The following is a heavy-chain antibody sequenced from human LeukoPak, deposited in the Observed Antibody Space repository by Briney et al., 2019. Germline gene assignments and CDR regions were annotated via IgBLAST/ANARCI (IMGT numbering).Heavy chain of an antibody. CDR2: MNPNSGNT. CDR3: TKRRGDIYDGNSFDY. J-gene: IGHJ4*02. Sequence: ASVKVSCKASGYTFTSYDINWVRQATGQGLEWMGWMNPNSGNTGYAQKFQGRVTMTRNTSISTAYMELSSLRSEDTAVYYCTKRRGDIYDGNSFDYWGQGTLVTVSS. V-gene: IGHV1-8*01. CDR1: GYTFTSYD. D-gene: IGHD4-23*01.